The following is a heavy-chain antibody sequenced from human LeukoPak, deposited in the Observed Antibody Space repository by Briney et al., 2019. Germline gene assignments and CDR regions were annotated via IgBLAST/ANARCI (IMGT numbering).Heavy chain of an antibody. J-gene: IGHJ4*02. V-gene: IGHV3-30*03. Sequence: GRSLRLSCAASGFTFSSYGMHWVRQAPGKGLEWVAVISYDGSNKYYADSVKGRFTISRDNSKNTLYLQMNSLTAEDTAVYYCARDTGALVTHFDYWGQGTLVTVSS. D-gene: IGHD5-18*01. CDR3: ARDTGALVTHFDY. CDR1: GFTFSSYG. CDR2: ISYDGSNK.